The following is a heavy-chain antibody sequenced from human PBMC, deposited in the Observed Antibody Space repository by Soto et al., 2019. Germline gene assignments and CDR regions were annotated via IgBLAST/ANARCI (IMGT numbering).Heavy chain of an antibody. CDR2: INSDGSST. J-gene: IGHJ4*02. Sequence: PGGSLRLSCAASGFTFSSSWMHWVRQAPGKGLVWVSRINSDGSSTSYADSVKGRFTISRDNAKNTLYLQMNSLRAEDTAVYYCARVPKYCSGGSCYYDYWGQGTLVTVSS. CDR1: GFTFSSSW. V-gene: IGHV3-74*01. D-gene: IGHD2-15*01. CDR3: ARVPKYCSGGSCYYDY.